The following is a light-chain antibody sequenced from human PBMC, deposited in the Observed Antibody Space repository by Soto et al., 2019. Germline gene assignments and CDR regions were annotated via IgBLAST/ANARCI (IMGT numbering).Light chain of an antibody. CDR2: DAS. V-gene: IGKV1-33*01. CDR3: QQYDILPIT. CDR1: QDINIY. Sequence: DIQMTQSPSSLFASLGDRVTITCQATQDINIYLNWYQQKPGKAPNLLIYDASNLEIGVPSRFSGSGSGTHFTFTISSLQTEDIGTYYCQQYDILPITFGRGTRREIK. J-gene: IGKJ5*01.